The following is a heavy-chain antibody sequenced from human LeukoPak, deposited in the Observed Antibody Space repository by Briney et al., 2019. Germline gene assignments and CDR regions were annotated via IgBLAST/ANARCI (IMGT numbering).Heavy chain of an antibody. Sequence: GGSLRLSCAASGFTFSSYGMHWVRQAPGKGLEWVAFIRYDGSNKYYADSVKGRFTISRDNSKNTLYLQMNSLRAEDTAVYYCAKEQYSSSPYYYYMDVWGKGTTVTISS. J-gene: IGHJ6*03. CDR3: AKEQYSSSPYYYYMDV. CDR1: GFTFSSYG. V-gene: IGHV3-30*02. CDR2: IRYDGSNK. D-gene: IGHD6-13*01.